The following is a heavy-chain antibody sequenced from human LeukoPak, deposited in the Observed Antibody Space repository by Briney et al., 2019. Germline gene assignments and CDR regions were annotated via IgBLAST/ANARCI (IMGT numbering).Heavy chain of an antibody. Sequence: PGGSLRLSCAASGFTFSNYAMSWARQAPGKGLEWVSVISASGGSTYYADSVKGRFTISRDNSKNTLYLQMNSLRAEDTAVYYCAKDLRWLVGCDYWGQGTLVTVSS. D-gene: IGHD6-19*01. V-gene: IGHV3-23*01. CDR2: ISASGGST. CDR3: AKDLRWLVGCDY. CDR1: GFTFSNYA. J-gene: IGHJ4*02.